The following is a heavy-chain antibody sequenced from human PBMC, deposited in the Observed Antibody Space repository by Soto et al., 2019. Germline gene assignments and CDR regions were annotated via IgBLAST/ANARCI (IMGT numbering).Heavy chain of an antibody. CDR1: GFNFNTYF. V-gene: IGHV3-30*03. CDR2: IFPNGRDK. Sequence: QVQLVQSGGGVVQPGRSLRLSCAASGFNFNTYFMHWVRQAPGKGLEWVAMIFPNGRDKEYADSVKGRFTISRDNSNKTMYLQMDSLRPADTAVYYCASDDEHGSNCALAYWGQGALVSVSS. J-gene: IGHJ4*02. D-gene: IGHD1-26*01. CDR3: ASDDEHGSNCALAY.